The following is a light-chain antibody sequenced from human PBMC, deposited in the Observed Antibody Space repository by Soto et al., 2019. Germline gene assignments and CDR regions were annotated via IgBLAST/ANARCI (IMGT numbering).Light chain of an antibody. J-gene: IGLJ2*01. CDR2: EVN. V-gene: IGLV2-23*02. Sequence: QSALTQPASVSGSPGQSITISCTGTSSDVGSYNLVSWYQQHPGKAPKLMIYEVNKRPSGVSSRFSGSKSGNTASLTISGLQDEDEADYYCCSYAGSNTFVFGGGTKLTVL. CDR3: CSYAGSNTFV. CDR1: SSDVGSYNL.